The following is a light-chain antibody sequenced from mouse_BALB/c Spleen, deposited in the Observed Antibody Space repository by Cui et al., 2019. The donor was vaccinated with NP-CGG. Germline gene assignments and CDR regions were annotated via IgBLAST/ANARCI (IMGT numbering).Light chain of an antibody. CDR1: TGAVTTSNY. Sequence: QAVVTQESALTTSPGETVTLTCRSSTGAVTTSNYANWVQEKPDHLFTGLIGGTNNRAPGVPARFSGSLIGDKAALTITRAQTEDEAIYFCALWYSNHWVFGGGSTLTVL. CDR3: ALWYSNHWV. J-gene: IGLJ1*01. V-gene: IGLV1*01. CDR2: GTN.